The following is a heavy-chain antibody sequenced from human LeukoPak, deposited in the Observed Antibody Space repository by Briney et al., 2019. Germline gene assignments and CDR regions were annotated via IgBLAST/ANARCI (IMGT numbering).Heavy chain of an antibody. Sequence: ASVKGSCKVSGYTLTELSMHWVRQAPGKGLEWMGGFDPEDGETIYAQKFQGRVTMTEDTSTDTAYMELSSLRSEDTAVYYCATGPVGGYYDSSGYYTELDYWGQGTLVTVSS. J-gene: IGHJ4*02. CDR2: FDPEDGET. CDR1: GYTLTELS. D-gene: IGHD3-22*01. V-gene: IGHV1-24*01. CDR3: ATGPVGGYYDSSGYYTELDY.